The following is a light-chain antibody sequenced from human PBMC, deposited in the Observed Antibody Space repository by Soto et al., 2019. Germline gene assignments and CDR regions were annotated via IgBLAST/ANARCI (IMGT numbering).Light chain of an antibody. CDR3: LQDNNYPRT. CDR1: QAIRSD. J-gene: IGKJ1*01. Sequence: AVQMTQSPSSLSASVGDRVTISCRASQAIRSDLGWYQMKPGKVPKLLIYAASNLKSGVPSRFIGRGYGTVFTLTISSLQKEDFATYYCLQDNNYPRTFGQGTKVDI. CDR2: AAS. V-gene: IGKV1-6*01.